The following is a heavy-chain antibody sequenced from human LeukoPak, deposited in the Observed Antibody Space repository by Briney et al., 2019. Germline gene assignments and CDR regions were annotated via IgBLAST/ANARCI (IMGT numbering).Heavy chain of an antibody. J-gene: IGHJ3*02. Sequence: GGSLRLSCAASGFTFSNAWMSWVRQAPGKGLEWVGRIKSKTDGGTTDYAAPVKGRFTISRDDSKNTLYLQMNSLKTEDTAVYYCTTVWNWNPIEDAFDIWGQGTMVTVSS. V-gene: IGHV3-15*01. CDR3: TTVWNWNPIEDAFDI. CDR2: IKSKTDGGTT. D-gene: IGHD1-1*01. CDR1: GFTFSNAW.